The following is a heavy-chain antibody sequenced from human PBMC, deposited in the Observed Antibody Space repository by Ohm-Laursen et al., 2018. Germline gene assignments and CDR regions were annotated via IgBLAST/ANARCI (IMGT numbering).Heavy chain of an antibody. CDR3: ARDPIDNNGYNPDY. D-gene: IGHD1-14*01. J-gene: IGHJ4*02. Sequence: SLRLSCPASGFTFSNFWMSWVRQAPGKGLEWVASIKQDGTEKHYVESMQGRFTISRDNAKNSVYLQMNSLRAEDTAIYYCARDPIDNNGYNPDYWGQGTLVTVSS. CDR1: GFTFSNFW. CDR2: IKQDGTEK. V-gene: IGHV3-7*01.